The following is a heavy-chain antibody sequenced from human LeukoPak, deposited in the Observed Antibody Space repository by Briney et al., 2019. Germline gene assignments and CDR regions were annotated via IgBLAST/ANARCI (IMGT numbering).Heavy chain of an antibody. D-gene: IGHD2-2*02. CDR3: ARRKRYCSSTSCYTGYYYYGMDV. CDR1: GGSLSSYY. Sequence: PSETLSLTCTVSGGSLSSYYWSWIRQPPGKGLEWIGYIYYSGSTNYNPSLKSRVTISVDTSKNQFSLKLSSVTAADTAVYYCARRKRYCSSTSCYTGYYYYGMDVWGQGTTVTVSS. J-gene: IGHJ6*02. CDR2: IYYSGST. V-gene: IGHV4-59*08.